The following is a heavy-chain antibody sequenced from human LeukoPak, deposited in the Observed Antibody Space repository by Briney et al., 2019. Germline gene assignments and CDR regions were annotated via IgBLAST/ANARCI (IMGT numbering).Heavy chain of an antibody. Sequence: GGSLRLSCAASGFTFSSYWMSWVRQAPGKGLEWVANIKQDGSEKYYVDSVKGRFTISRDNAKNSLYLQMNRLRAEDTAVYYCARGPNEWFGEFDNWGQGTLVAVSS. V-gene: IGHV3-7*01. CDR1: GFTFSSYW. CDR2: IKQDGSEK. J-gene: IGHJ4*02. D-gene: IGHD3-10*01. CDR3: ARGPNEWFGEFDN.